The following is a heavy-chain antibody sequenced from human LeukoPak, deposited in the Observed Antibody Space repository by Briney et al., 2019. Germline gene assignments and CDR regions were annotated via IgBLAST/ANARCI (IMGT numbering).Heavy chain of an antibody. CDR3: ARVKDPAYPGAFDI. CDR2: ISSSSSYI. Sequence: GXXLRLSCAASGFTFSTYNMNWVRQAPGKGLEWVSSISSSSSYIYYADSVKGRFTISRDNAKNSLYLQMNSLRAEDTAVYYCARVKDPAYPGAFDIWGQGTRVTVSS. V-gene: IGHV3-21*01. CDR1: GFTFSTYN. J-gene: IGHJ3*02.